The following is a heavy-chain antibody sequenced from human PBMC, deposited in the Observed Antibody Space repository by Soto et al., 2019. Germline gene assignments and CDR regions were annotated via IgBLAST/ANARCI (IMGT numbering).Heavy chain of an antibody. CDR3: AREGVAVTTGISGY. V-gene: IGHV1-69*06. Sequence: GASVKVSCKASGGTSNSYAISGVRQAPGQGLEWMGGIIPIFDTTNYGQKFQGRLTVTADKSTTTAYMELSSLRSDDTAVYYCAREGVAVTTGISGYWGQGTLVTVSS. CDR1: GGTSNSYA. CDR2: IIPIFDTT. J-gene: IGHJ4*02. D-gene: IGHD4-4*01.